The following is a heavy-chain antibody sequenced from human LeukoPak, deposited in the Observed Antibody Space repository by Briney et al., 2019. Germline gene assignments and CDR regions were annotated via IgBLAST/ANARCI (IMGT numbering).Heavy chain of an antibody. J-gene: IGHJ4*02. Sequence: GGSLRLSCEASGFTFSTYWMHWVRQAPGKGLMWVSRISGDEVVRKYADSVRGRFTISRDNAKNTLYLQMNSLRAEDTAVYYCARDLNSSGNLDYWGQGTLVTVSS. CDR2: ISGDEVVR. D-gene: IGHD6-19*01. CDR3: ARDLNSSGNLDY. CDR1: GFTFSTYW. V-gene: IGHV3-74*03.